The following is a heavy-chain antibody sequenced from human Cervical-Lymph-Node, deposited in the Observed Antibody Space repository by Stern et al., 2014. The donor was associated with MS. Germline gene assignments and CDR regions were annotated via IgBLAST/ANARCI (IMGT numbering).Heavy chain of an antibody. CDR2: IIPIFGTP. Sequence: QLVQSGAEVKKPGSSVKVSCKASGGTFSSQAINWVRQAPGQGLEWVGGIIPIFGTPNYAQKVQDRVTITADESTSTAYRDLSSLRSEDTAVYYCATPSTVTVGGMDVWGQGTTVTVSS. V-gene: IGHV1-69*01. D-gene: IGHD4-17*01. J-gene: IGHJ6*02. CDR3: ATPSTVTVGGMDV. CDR1: GGTFSSQA.